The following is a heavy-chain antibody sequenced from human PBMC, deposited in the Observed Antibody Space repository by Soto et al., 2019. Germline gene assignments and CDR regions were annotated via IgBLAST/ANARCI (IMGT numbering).Heavy chain of an antibody. CDR2: IFWDDDK. V-gene: IGHV2-5*02. CDR3: ARVVVVIPPGYYYAMDV. J-gene: IGHJ6*02. D-gene: IGHD3-22*01. Sequence: SGPTLVNPTQTLTLTCTFSGFSLTTSGVGVAWIRQPPGEALEWLALIFWDDDKRYSPSLKNRLTITKDTSKNQVLLTMTNMDPVDTAVYYCARVVVVIPPGYYYAMDVWGQGTTVTVSS. CDR1: GFSLTTSGVG.